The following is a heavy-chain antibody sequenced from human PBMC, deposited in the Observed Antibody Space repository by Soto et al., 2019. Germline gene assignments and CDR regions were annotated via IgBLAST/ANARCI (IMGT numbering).Heavy chain of an antibody. D-gene: IGHD3-10*01. J-gene: IGHJ6*02. V-gene: IGHV4-31*03. CDR2: IYYSGST. Sequence: LSLTCTVSGGSISSRGYYWGWIRQDPGKGLEWIGYIYYSGSTYYNPSLKGRVTMSIDTSKNQFSLKLRSVTAADTAVYYCARALGGVSYSSGSYNCLDVWGQGTTVTVSS. CDR1: GGSISSRGYY. CDR3: ARALGGVSYSSGSYNCLDV.